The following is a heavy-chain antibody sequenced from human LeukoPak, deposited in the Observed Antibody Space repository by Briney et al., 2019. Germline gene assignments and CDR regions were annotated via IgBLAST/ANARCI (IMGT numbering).Heavy chain of an antibody. CDR1: GGSFSGYY. CDR3: VRRTWLTIFQ. Sequence: SETMSLTCAVYGGSFSGYYWSWIRQPPGKGLEWIGEINHSGGTNYNPSLKSRVTISVDTSKNQFSLKLSSVTAADTAVYYCVRRTWLTIFQWGQGTLVTVSS. J-gene: IGHJ4*02. V-gene: IGHV4-34*01. CDR2: INHSGGT. D-gene: IGHD3-3*01.